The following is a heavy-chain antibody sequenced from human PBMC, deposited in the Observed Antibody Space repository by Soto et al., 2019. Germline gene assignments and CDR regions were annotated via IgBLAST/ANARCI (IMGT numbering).Heavy chain of an antibody. CDR1: GFTFSTYG. CDR2: IWYDGTNK. Sequence: QVQLVESGGGVVQPGRSLRLSCAASGFTFSTYGMHWVGQAPGKGLEWVAVIWYDGTNKYYADSVKGRFTISRDNSKNTLYLQMNSLRAEDTAVYYCASSPGSNFDYWGQGTLVTVSS. J-gene: IGHJ4*02. V-gene: IGHV3-33*01. CDR3: ASSPGSNFDY.